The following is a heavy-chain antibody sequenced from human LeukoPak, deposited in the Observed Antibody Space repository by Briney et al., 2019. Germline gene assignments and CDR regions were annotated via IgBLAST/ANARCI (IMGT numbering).Heavy chain of an antibody. J-gene: IGHJ4*02. Sequence: SETLSLTCTVSGGSISSYYWSWIRQPPGKGLEWIGYIYYSGSTNYNPSLKGRVTISVDRSKNQFSLKLSSVTAADTAVYYCARDSLGGYSGYDTDYWGQGTLVTVSS. V-gene: IGHV4-59*12. CDR1: GGSISSYY. CDR3: ARDSLGGYSGYDTDY. CDR2: IYYSGST. D-gene: IGHD5-12*01.